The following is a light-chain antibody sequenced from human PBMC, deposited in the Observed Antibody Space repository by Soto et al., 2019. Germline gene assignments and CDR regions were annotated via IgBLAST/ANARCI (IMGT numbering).Light chain of an antibody. CDR1: QSVGRF. V-gene: IGKV3-11*01. Sequence: EIVLTQSPDPLSLSPGERATISCRASQSVGRFLAWYQQRPGQTPSLLIYEASDRAPGIPARFSGSGSGTDFTLTISSLEPEDFAIYYCQQRGGWPRTFGQGTKLEIK. CDR2: EAS. J-gene: IGKJ2*01. CDR3: QQRGGWPRT.